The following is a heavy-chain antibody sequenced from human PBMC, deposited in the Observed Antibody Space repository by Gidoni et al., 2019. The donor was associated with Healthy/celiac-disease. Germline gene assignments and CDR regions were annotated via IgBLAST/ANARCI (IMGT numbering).Heavy chain of an antibody. Sequence: HGVRQAPGKGLEWVAVISYDGSNKYYADSVQGRFTISRDNSKNTLYLQMNSLRAEDTAVYYCAKGPNYYGSGSYYLDYYYGMDVWGQGTTVTVSS. D-gene: IGHD3-10*01. CDR2: ISYDGSNK. J-gene: IGHJ6*02. V-gene: IGHV3-30*18. CDR3: AKGPNYYGSGSYYLDYYYGMDV.